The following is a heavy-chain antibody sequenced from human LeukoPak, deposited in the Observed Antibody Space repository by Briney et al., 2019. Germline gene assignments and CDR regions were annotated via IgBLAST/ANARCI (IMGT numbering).Heavy chain of an antibody. CDR2: IKQDGSEK. CDR1: GFTFSRYW. J-gene: IGHJ4*02. CDR3: ARHYDFWSGFCFDY. D-gene: IGHD3-3*01. Sequence: GGSLRLSCAVSGFTFSRYWMSWVRQAPGKGLEWVANIKQDGSEKYYVDSVKGRITISRDNSKSSLYLQMNSLRAEDTAVYYCARHYDFWSGFCFDYWGQGTLVTVSS. V-gene: IGHV3-7*01.